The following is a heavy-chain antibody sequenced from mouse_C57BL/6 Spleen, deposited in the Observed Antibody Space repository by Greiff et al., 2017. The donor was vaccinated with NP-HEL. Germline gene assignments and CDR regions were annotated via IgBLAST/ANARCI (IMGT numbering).Heavy chain of an antibody. J-gene: IGHJ4*01. Sequence: QVQLQQSGAELVKPGASLKFSCKASGFTFTSYGMHWVKQSPGKGLEWIGMINPNSGSTNYNEKFKSKATLTEDKTSSTIYMQLISLTSEDSAVYYCAPYYDYDWAIDYWGQGTSVTVSS. CDR2: INPNSGST. D-gene: IGHD2-4*01. CDR3: APYYDYDWAIDY. CDR1: GFTFTSYG. V-gene: IGHV1-64*01.